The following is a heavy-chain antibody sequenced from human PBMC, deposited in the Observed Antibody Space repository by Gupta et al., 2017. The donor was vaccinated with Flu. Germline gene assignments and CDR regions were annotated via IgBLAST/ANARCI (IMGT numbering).Heavy chain of an antibody. Sequence: KGLEWVSAISGRGGSTYYADSVKGRFTISRDNSKNTLYLQMNSLRAEDTAVYYCAKVLGYCSSTSCLGELDYWGQGTLVTVSS. J-gene: IGHJ4*02. D-gene: IGHD2-2*01. CDR2: ISGRGGST. CDR3: AKVLGYCSSTSCLGELDY. V-gene: IGHV3-23*01.